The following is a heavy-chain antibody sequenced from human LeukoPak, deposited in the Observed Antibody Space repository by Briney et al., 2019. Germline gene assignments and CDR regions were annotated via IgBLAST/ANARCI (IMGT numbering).Heavy chain of an antibody. D-gene: IGHD4-11*01. CDR1: GFTVSSNY. J-gene: IGHJ4*02. CDR2: IYSGGST. CDR3: ARAGGLYRLDY. V-gene: IGHV3-66*01. Sequence: GSLRLSCAASGFTVSSNYMSWVRQAPGKGLEWVSVIYSGGSTYYADSVKGRFTISRGNSKNTLYLQMNSLRAEDTAVYYCARAGGLYRLDYWGQGTLVTVSS.